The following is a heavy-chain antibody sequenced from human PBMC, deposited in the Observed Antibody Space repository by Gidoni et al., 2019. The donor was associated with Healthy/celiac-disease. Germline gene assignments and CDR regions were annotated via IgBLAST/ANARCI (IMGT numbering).Heavy chain of an antibody. CDR2: INPSGGST. Sequence: AEVKKPGASVKVPCKASGYTFTSYYMHWVRQAPGTWLEWMGIINPSGGSTSYAQKFQGRVTITRDSATSTVYMELSSLLSEDTAVYYCTRDLVITFGGVIVFYGMDVWCQGTTVTVSS. J-gene: IGHJ6*02. D-gene: IGHD3-16*02. V-gene: IGHV1-46*01. CDR3: TRDLVITFGGVIVFYGMDV. CDR1: GYTFTSYY.